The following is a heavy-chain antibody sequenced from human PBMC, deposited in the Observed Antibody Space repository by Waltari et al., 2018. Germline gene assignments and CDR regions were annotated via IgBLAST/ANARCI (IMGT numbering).Heavy chain of an antibody. CDR2: MNPNSGNK. J-gene: IGHJ4*02. CDR3: ARDVSLGELSLGH. D-gene: IGHD3-16*02. V-gene: IGHV1-8*02. CDR1: GYTFTSYD. Sequence: QVQLVQSGAEVKKPGAPVKVSCQASGYTFTSYDINWVRQATGQWLEWMGWMNPNSGNKGYAQKFQGRVTMTRNTSISTAYMELSSLRSEDTAVYYCARDVSLGELSLGHWGQGTLVTVSS.